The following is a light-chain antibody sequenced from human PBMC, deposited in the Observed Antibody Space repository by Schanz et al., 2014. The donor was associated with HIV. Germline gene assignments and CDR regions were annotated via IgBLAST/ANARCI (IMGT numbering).Light chain of an antibody. J-gene: IGKJ3*01. CDR3: HHYGTSPPAFT. CDR1: QSVSSN. Sequence: ERVMTQSPGTLSVSPGERATLSCKASQSVSSNLAWYQHKPGQAPRLLIYGASSRATGIPDRFSGSGSGTDFTLTISRLEPEDFAVYYCHHYGTSPPAFTFGPGTKVDIK. V-gene: IGKV3-20*01. CDR2: GAS.